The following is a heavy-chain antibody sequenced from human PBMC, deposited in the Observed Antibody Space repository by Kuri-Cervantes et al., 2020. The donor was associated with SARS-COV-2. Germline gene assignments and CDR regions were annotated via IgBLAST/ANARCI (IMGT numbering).Heavy chain of an antibody. CDR2: IYYSGST. CDR3: AREPLFSVVGATYYYYYYMDV. Sequence: SETLSLTCAVYGGSFSGYYWSWIRQPPGKGLEWIGYIYYSGSTNYNPSLKSRVTMSVDTSKNQFSLKLSSVTAADTAVYYCAREPLFSVVGATYYYYYYMDVWGKGTTVTVSS. CDR1: GGSFSGYY. V-gene: IGHV4-59*12. D-gene: IGHD1-26*01. J-gene: IGHJ6*03.